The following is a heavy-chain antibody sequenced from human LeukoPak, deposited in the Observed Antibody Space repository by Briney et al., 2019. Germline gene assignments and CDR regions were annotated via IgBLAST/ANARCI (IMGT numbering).Heavy chain of an antibody. CDR3: ARGGVDYYGSGTYYLMYYFDY. Sequence: GGSLRLSCAASGFTFNTYGMSWVRQAPGKGLEWVSGISGSGGATYYADSVKGRFTISRDDPHNTLYLQMNSLRAEGTAVYFCARGGVDYYGSGTYYLMYYFDYWGQGALVTVSS. V-gene: IGHV3-23*01. CDR1: GFTFNTYG. CDR2: ISGSGGAT. J-gene: IGHJ4*02. D-gene: IGHD3-10*01.